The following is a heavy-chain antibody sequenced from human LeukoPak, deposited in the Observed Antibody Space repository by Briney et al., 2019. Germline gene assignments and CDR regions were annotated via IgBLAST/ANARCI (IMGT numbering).Heavy chain of an antibody. CDR2: ISGSGGST. CDR3: AKDLLAVVGYMDV. D-gene: IGHD2-15*01. V-gene: IGHV3-23*01. J-gene: IGHJ6*03. CDR1: GFTFSSYG. Sequence: GGTLRLSCAASGFTFSSYGMSWVRQAPGKGLEWVSAISGSGGSTYYADSVKGRFTISRDNAKNTLYLQMTSLRAEDTAMYYCAKDLLAVVGYMDVWGKGTTVTVSS.